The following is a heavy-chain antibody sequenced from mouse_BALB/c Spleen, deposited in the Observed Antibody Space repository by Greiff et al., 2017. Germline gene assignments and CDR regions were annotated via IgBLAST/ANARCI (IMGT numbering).Heavy chain of an antibody. V-gene: IGHV2-9*02. CDR3: AREDSSGFPYAMDY. CDR2: IWAGGST. D-gene: IGHD3-2*01. Sequence: VKLMESGPGLVAPSQSLSITCTVSGFSLTSYGVHWVRQPPGKGLEWLGVIWAGGSTNYNSALMSRLSISKDNSKSQVFLKMKSLQTDDTAMYYCAREDSSGFPYAMDYWGQGTSVTVSS. J-gene: IGHJ4*01. CDR1: GFSLTSYG.